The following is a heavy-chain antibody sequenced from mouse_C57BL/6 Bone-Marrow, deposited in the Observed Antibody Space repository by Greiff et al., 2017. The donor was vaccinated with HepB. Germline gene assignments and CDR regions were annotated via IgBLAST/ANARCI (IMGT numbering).Heavy chain of an antibody. CDR1: GYAFSSYW. V-gene: IGHV1-80*01. J-gene: IGHJ4*01. D-gene: IGHD1-1*01. CDR2: IYPGDGDT. CDR3: ARPYYYYGSSYDYAMDY. Sequence: VKLQESGAELVKPGASVKISCKASGYAFSSYWMNWVKQRPGKGLEWIGQIYPGDGDTNYNGKFKGKATLTADRSYSTAYMQLSSLTSEDSAVYFCARPYYYYGSSYDYAMDYWGQGTSVTVSS.